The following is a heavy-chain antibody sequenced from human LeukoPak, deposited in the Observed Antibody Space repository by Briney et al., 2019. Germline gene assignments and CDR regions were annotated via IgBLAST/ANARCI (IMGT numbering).Heavy chain of an antibody. CDR2: MNPNSGNT. V-gene: IGHV1-8*02. Sequence: ASVKVSCKASGYTFTSYDINWVRQATGQGLEWMGWMNPNSGNTGYAQKFQGRVTMTSDISMNTAYMELSRLRSEDTAVYYCARDPPEESNFDLWGQGTPVTVSS. J-gene: IGHJ4*02. D-gene: IGHD1-14*01. CDR1: GYTFTSYD. CDR3: ARDPPEESNFDL.